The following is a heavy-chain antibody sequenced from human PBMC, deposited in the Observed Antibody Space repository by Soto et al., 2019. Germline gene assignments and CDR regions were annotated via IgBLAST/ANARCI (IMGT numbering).Heavy chain of an antibody. D-gene: IGHD4-17*01. CDR1: GFTFSSYW. J-gene: IGHJ4*02. CDR3: AKDYGDYNY. Sequence: EVQLVESGGGLVQPGGSLRLSCAASGFTFSSYWMHWVRQAPGKGLEWVSGISWNSGSIGYADSVKGRFTISRDNAKNSLYLQMNSLRAEDTALYYCAKDYGDYNYWGQGTLVTVSS. V-gene: IGHV3-9*01. CDR2: ISWNSGSI.